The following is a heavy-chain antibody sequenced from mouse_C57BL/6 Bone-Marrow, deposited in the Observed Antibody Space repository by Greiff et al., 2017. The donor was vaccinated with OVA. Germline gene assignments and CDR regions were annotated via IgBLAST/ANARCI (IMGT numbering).Heavy chain of an antibody. CDR3: ASRTVVAEYYFDY. CDR1: GYTFTDYY. CDR2: INPYNGGT. D-gene: IGHD1-1*01. V-gene: IGHV1-19*01. Sequence: EVKLQESGPVLVKPGASVKMSCKASGYTFTDYYMNWVKQSHGKSLEWIGVINPYNGGTSYNQKFKGKATLTVDKSSSTAYMELNSLTSEDSAVYYCASRTVVAEYYFDYWGQGTTLTVSS. J-gene: IGHJ2*01.